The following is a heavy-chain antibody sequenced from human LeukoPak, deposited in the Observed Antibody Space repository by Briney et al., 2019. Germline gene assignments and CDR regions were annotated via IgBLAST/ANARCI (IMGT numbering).Heavy chain of an antibody. J-gene: IGHJ4*02. Sequence: SETLSLTCTVSGGSISSYYWSWIRQPPGKGLEWIGYIYNSGSTNYNPSLKSRVTISVDTSKYQFSLRLSSVTAADTAVYYCAKDRWARGDQVATADSVHYWGQGTLVTVSS. CDR3: AKDRWARGDQVATADSVHY. V-gene: IGHV4-59*01. CDR1: GGSISSYY. CDR2: IYNSGST. D-gene: IGHD5-12*01.